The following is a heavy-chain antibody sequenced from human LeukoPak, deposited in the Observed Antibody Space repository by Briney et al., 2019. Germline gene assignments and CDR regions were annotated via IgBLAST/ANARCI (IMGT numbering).Heavy chain of an antibody. CDR1: GYIFTGYY. Sequence: GASVKVSCKASGYIFTGYYMHWVRQAPGQGLEWMGWINPNSGGTNYAQKFQGRVTMTRDTSISTAYMELSRLRSDDTAVYYCARESSSQELGYRYNHDAFDIWGQGTMVTVSS. D-gene: IGHD3-16*02. J-gene: IGHJ3*02. CDR2: INPNSGGT. V-gene: IGHV1-2*02. CDR3: ARESSSQELGYRYNHDAFDI.